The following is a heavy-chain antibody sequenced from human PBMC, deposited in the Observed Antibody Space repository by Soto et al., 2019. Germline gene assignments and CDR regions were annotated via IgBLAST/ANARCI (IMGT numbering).Heavy chain of an antibody. Sequence: QVQLVQSGAEVKKPGSSVKVSCKASGGTFSSYAISWVRQAPGQGLEWMGGIIPIFGTANYAQKFQGRVTITADESTSTAYRELSSLRSEDTAVYYCARVPKDTAMAYHHYYYGMDVWGQGTTVTVSS. CDR2: IIPIFGTA. J-gene: IGHJ6*02. CDR3: ARVPKDTAMAYHHYYYGMDV. V-gene: IGHV1-69*01. CDR1: GGTFSSYA. D-gene: IGHD5-18*01.